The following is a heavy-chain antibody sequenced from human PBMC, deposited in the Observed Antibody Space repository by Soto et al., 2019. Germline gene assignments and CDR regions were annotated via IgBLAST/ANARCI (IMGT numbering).Heavy chain of an antibody. V-gene: IGHV4-59*01. J-gene: IGHJ5*02. CDR1: GGSISNYY. CDR2: MYYNGNI. Sequence: SETLSLTCNVSGGSISNYYWTWVRQSPEKGLEWIGYMYYNGNINYNPSLKSRVTIPIDTSKNQFSLTLKSVTAADTAVYYCASGGNWFDPWGQGVLVTVSS. D-gene: IGHD3-16*01. CDR3: ASGGNWFDP.